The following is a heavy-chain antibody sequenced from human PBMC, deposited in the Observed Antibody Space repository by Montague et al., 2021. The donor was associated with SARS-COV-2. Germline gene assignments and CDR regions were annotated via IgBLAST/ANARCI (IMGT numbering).Heavy chain of an antibody. CDR3: ARDPWHITIFGVVTRYGMDV. CDR1: GGSVSSGSYY. CDR2: IYYSGST. Sequence: SETLSLICTVSGGSVSSGSYYWSWIRQPPGKGLEWIGYIYYSGSTNYNPSLKSRVTISVDTSKNQFSLKLSSVTAADTAVYYCARDPWHITIFGVVTRYGMDVWGQGTTVTVSS. D-gene: IGHD3-3*01. J-gene: IGHJ6*02. V-gene: IGHV4-61*01.